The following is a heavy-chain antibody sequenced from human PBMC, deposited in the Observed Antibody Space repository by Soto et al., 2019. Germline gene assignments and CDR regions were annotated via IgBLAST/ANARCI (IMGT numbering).Heavy chain of an antibody. CDR2: ISYDETNE. Sequence: GGSLRLSCAASGFTFSRYSMHWVRQAPGKGLEWVAAISYDETNESYADSVKGRFTISRDTSKNTLFLQMNSLRPEDTAVYFCSRAPFDSSGYFGYWGQGALVTVSS. J-gene: IGHJ4*02. V-gene: IGHV3-30-3*01. D-gene: IGHD3-22*01. CDR1: GFTFSRYS. CDR3: SRAPFDSSGYFGY.